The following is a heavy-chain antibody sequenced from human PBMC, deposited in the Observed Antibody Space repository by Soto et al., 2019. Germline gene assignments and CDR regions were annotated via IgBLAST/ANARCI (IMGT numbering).Heavy chain of an antibody. CDR2: IYFADSDT. CDR3: AKPGVADWFDP. D-gene: IGHD7-27*01. V-gene: IGHV5-51*03. CDR1: GYSFTNSW. Sequence: EVQLVQSGAEVKKPGESLKISCKAAGYSFTNSWIGWVRQMPGKGLEWVGIIYFADSDTRYSPSFQGQVTISVDKSIGTSYLQWSSLKASDTAIYYCAKPGVADWFDPWGQGTLVTVSS. J-gene: IGHJ5*02.